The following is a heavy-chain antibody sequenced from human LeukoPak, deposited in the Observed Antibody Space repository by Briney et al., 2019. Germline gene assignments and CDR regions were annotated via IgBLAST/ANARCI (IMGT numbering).Heavy chain of an antibody. CDR3: ARAAQPNRGYCSSTSCKYYYMDV. D-gene: IGHD2-2*01. CDR2: IRGSGGST. J-gene: IGHJ6*03. CDR1: GFTFSTYA. Sequence: PGGSLRLSCAASGFTFSTYAMSWVRQAPGKGLEWVSAIRGSGGSTFYADSVRCRFTISRDNSKNTLYLQMNSLRAEDTAVYYCARAAQPNRGYCSSTSCKYYYMDVWGKGTTVTVSS. V-gene: IGHV3-23*01.